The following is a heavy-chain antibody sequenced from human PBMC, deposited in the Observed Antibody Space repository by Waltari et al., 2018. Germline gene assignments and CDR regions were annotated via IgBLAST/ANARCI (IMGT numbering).Heavy chain of an antibody. CDR3: ASLPGVTSIAARPWTFDI. V-gene: IGHV1-2*02. Sequence: QVQLVQSGAEVKKPGASVKVSCKASGYTFTGYYMHWVRQAPGQGLEWMGWINPNSGGTNYAQKFQGRVTMTRDTSISTAYMELSRLRSDDTAVYYCASLPGVTSIAARPWTFDIWGQGTMVTVSS. J-gene: IGHJ3*02. CDR1: GYTFTGYY. D-gene: IGHD6-6*01. CDR2: INPNSGGT.